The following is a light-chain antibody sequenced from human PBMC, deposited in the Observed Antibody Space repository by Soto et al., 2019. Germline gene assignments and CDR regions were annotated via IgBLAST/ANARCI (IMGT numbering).Light chain of an antibody. CDR2: DVS. Sequence: QSALTQPRSVSGSPGQSVTISCTGTSSDVGGYNYVSWYQQHPGKAPKLMIYDVSNRPSGVSNRFSGSKSGNTASLTISGLQAEDEADYYCISYTVSRSYVFGTGTKLTVL. J-gene: IGLJ1*01. CDR3: ISYTVSRSYV. CDR1: SSDVGGYNY. V-gene: IGLV2-11*01.